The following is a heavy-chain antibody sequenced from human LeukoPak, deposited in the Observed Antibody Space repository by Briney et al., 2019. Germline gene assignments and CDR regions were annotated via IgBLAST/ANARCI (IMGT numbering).Heavy chain of an antibody. CDR3: ARRYDTIGYFPY. D-gene: IGHD3-22*01. J-gene: IGHJ4*02. CDR2: IYPGDSDT. CDR1: GYSFTSYW. Sequence: GESLKISCKGSGYSFTSYWIGWVRQMPGKGLGWMGIIYPGDSDTRYSPSFQGQVTISADKSISSAYLQWSSLKASDTAIYYCARRYDTIGYFPYWGQGTLVTVSS. V-gene: IGHV5-51*01.